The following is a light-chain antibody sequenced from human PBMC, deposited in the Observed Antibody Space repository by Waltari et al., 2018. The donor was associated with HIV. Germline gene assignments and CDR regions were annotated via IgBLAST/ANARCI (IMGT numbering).Light chain of an antibody. J-gene: IGLJ2*01. CDR3: NSRDSSGNHVV. CDR2: NKN. V-gene: IGLV3-19*01. Sequence: VALGQTVRITCQGDSLRSYYGSWYQQKPGQAPILVIYNKNNRPSGIPDRFSGSSSGDTTSLTITGAQAEDEADYYCNSRDSSGNHVVFGGGTKLTVL. CDR1: SLRSYY.